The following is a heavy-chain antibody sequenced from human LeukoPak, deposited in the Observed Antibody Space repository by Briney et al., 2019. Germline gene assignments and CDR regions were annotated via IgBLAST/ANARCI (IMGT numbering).Heavy chain of an antibody. CDR3: ARGIGGSYYAFDI. D-gene: IGHD1-26*01. V-gene: IGHV3-13*01. J-gene: IGHJ3*02. CDR2: IGTAGDT. Sequence: GGSLRLSCAASGFTFSSYDMHWVRQPTGKGLEWDSAIGTAGDTYSPGSVKGRFTISRENARNSLYLQMNSLRAGDTAVYYCARGIGGSYYAFDIWGQGTMVTVSS. CDR1: GFTFSSYD.